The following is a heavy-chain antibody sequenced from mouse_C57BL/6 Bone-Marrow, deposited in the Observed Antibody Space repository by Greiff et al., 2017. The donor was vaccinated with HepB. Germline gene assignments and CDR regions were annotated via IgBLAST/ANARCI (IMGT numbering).Heavy chain of an antibody. Sequence: EVKVEESGGGLVQPGESLKLSCESNEYEFPSHDMSWVRKTPEKRLELVAAINSDGGSTYYPDTMERRFIISRDNTKKTLYLQMSSLRSEDTALYYCARHSNYPYAMDYWGQGTSVTVSS. CDR1: EYEFPSHD. CDR2: INSDGGST. D-gene: IGHD2-5*01. V-gene: IGHV5-2*03. CDR3: ARHSNYPYAMDY. J-gene: IGHJ4*01.